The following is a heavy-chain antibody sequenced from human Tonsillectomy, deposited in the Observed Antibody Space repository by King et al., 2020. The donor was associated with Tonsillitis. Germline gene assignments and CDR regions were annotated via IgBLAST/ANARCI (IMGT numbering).Heavy chain of an antibody. CDR3: ARANRWRLDS. J-gene: IGHJ4*02. V-gene: IGHV3-53*04. CDR1: GFSVITNS. Sequence: QLVQSGGGLVQPGGSLRLSCAASGFSVITNSMNWVRQAPGKGLEWVSIIYSNDFIYYADSVKGRFTISRQNSDNTLYLPMNDLRGEDTAVYYCARANRWRLDSWGQGPLVSVSS. D-gene: IGHD4-23*01. CDR2: IYSNDFI.